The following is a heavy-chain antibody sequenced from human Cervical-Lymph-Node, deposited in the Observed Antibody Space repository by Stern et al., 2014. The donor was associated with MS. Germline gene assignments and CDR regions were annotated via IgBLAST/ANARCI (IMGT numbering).Heavy chain of an antibody. J-gene: IGHJ4*02. CDR2: IYPGESDT. V-gene: IGHV5-51*03. CDR3: ARYEYDYVWGSYPYFDY. CDR1: GYSFTSYW. D-gene: IGHD3-16*02. Sequence: EVQLVQSGAEVKKPGESLKISCKGSGYSFTSYWIGWVRQMPGKGLEWMGIIYPGESDTRYSPSFQGQVTISADKSISTAYLQWSSLKASDTAMYYCARYEYDYVWGSYPYFDYWGQGTLVTVSS.